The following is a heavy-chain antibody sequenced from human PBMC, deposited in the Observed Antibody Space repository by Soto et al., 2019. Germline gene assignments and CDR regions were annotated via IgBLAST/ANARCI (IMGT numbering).Heavy chain of an antibody. CDR2: IHHSGSA. D-gene: IGHD1-7*01. J-gene: IGHJ4*02. CDR1: GGSISSTNW. CDR3: ARYSALSGTYYFDY. Sequence: QVQLQESGPGLVRPSGTLSLTCAVSGGSISSTNWWSWVRQNPGRGLEWIAEIHHSGSANYNPSLKSRVTISVDNSKNHFSLKLSSVTAADTAVYHCARYSALSGTYYFDYWGQGTLVTVSS. V-gene: IGHV4-4*02.